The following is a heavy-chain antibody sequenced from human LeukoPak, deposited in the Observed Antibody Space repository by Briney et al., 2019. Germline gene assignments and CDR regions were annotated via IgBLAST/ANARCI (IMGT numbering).Heavy chain of an antibody. V-gene: IGHV1-18*01. CDR2: ISAYNGNT. CDR3: ARAFTSGSYYDHFDY. D-gene: IGHD3-10*01. J-gene: IGHJ4*02. Sequence: ASVKVSCKASGYTFTSYGISWVRQAPGQGLEWMGWISAYNGNTNYAQKLQGRVTMTTDTSTSTAYMELSSLRSEDTAVYYCARAFTSGSYYDHFDYWGQGTLVTVSS. CDR1: GYTFTSYG.